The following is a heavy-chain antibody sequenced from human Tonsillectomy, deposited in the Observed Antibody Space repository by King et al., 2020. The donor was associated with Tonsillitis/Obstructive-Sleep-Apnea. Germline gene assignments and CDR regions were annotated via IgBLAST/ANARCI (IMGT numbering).Heavy chain of an antibody. V-gene: IGHV5-10-1*01. D-gene: IGHD6-13*01. J-gene: IGHJ6*03. CDR3: ARSMAAAAAGTAMDV. CDR2: IAPSDSYT. CDR1: GYSFTNYW. Sequence: VQLVESGAEVKKPGESLRISCKGSGYSFTNYWISWVGQMPGKGLEWMGRIAPSDSYTNYSPSFQGHFTIPADKSISTAYLQWSSLMASDTAMYYCARSMAAAAAGTAMDVWGKGTTVTVSS.